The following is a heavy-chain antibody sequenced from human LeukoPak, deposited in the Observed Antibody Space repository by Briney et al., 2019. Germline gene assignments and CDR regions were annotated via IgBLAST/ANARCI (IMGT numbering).Heavy chain of an antibody. Sequence: KAGGSLRLSCTASGFTFGDYAMSWFRQAPGKGLEWVGFIRSKAYGGTTEYAASVKGRFTISRDDSKSIAYLQMNSLKTEDTAVYYCTRVAPPEGTMIVVAGAFDIWGQGTMVTVSS. V-gene: IGHV3-49*05. CDR2: IRSKAYGGTT. CDR1: GFTFGDYA. J-gene: IGHJ3*02. D-gene: IGHD3-22*01. CDR3: TRVAPPEGTMIVVAGAFDI.